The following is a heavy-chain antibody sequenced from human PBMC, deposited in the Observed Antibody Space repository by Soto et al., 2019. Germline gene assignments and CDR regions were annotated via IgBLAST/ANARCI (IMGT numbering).Heavy chain of an antibody. CDR1: GASISGYY. CDR3: ARRDRSGFSYWLDT. J-gene: IGHJ5*02. V-gene: IGHV4-31*03. CDR2: ISDSGST. D-gene: IGHD3-22*01. Sequence: LSLTCTVSGASISGYYWSWIRQHPGKGLEWIGSISDSGSTSYNPSLKSRLTMSVDTSKNQFSLNLRSVTAADTAVYYCARRDRSGFSYWLDTWGQGTLVTVSS.